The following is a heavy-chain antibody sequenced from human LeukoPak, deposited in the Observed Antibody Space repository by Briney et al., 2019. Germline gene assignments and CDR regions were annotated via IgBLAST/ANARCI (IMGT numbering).Heavy chain of an antibody. CDR1: GFTFSSYA. V-gene: IGHV3-23*01. Sequence: GGSLRLSCVASGFTFSSYAMSWVRQAPGEGLEWVSGISGSGDSTYYADSVKGRFTISRDNSKNTLYLQMSTLRAEDTAVYYCARDVLRYGSGSYYNVYDYWGQGTLVTVSS. CDR2: ISGSGDST. J-gene: IGHJ4*02. D-gene: IGHD3-10*01. CDR3: ARDVLRYGSGSYYNVYDY.